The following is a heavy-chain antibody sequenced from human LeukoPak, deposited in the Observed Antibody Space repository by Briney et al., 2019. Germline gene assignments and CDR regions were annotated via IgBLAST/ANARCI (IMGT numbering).Heavy chain of an antibody. CDR3: AKEVHYYDSSDYFPLGY. Sequence: ASVKVSCKASGYTFTGYYMHWVRQAPGQGLEWMGWINPNSGGTNYAQKSQGRVTMTRDTSISTAYMELSRLTSDDTAVYYCAKEVHYYDSSDYFPLGYWGQGTLITVSS. J-gene: IGHJ4*02. D-gene: IGHD3-22*01. CDR1: GYTFTGYY. CDR2: INPNSGGT. V-gene: IGHV1-2*02.